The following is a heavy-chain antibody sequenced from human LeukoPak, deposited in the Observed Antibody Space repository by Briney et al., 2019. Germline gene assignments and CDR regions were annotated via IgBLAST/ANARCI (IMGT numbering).Heavy chain of an antibody. CDR3: ARDRLAEAEFDY. Sequence: ASVKVSCKASGYTFTSYYMRWVRQAPGQGLEWMGIINPSGGSTSYAQKFQGRVTMTRDTSTSTVYMELSSLRSEDTAVYYCARDRLAEAEFDYWGQGTLVTVSS. V-gene: IGHV1-46*01. CDR1: GYTFTSYY. CDR2: INPSGGST. J-gene: IGHJ4*02. D-gene: IGHD6-19*01.